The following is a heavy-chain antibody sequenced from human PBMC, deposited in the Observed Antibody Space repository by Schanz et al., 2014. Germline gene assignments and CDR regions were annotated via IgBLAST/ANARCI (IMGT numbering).Heavy chain of an antibody. CDR1: GYSIGGYY. CDR2: ISPNSGDT. V-gene: IGHV1-2*06. D-gene: IGHD3-3*02. CDR3: ARENKDYDSILNKFFHYGLDL. Sequence: QEQLVQSGAEVKTPGDSVKVSCKASGYSIGGYYMHWVRQAPGVGPEWMGRISPNSGDTHSAQKFQGRVTMTWDRSISTANMELSRLRSDDTAVYYCARENKDYDSILNKFFHYGLDLWGQGTTVTVSS. J-gene: IGHJ6*02.